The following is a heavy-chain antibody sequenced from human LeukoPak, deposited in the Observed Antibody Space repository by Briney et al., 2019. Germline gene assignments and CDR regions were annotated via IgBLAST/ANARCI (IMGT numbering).Heavy chain of an antibody. CDR1: GFTFSSYW. CDR2: TKQDGSEK. J-gene: IGHJ4*02. Sequence: GGCLRLSCAASGFTFSSYWMSWVRQAAGEWLEWVANTKQDGSEKYYVDSVKGRFTISRDNAKQSLYLQMNRLRAEDTAVYYCARDGGIAAAGTLFDYWGQGTLVTVSS. D-gene: IGHD6-13*01. V-gene: IGHV3-7*01. CDR3: ARDGGIAAAGTLFDY.